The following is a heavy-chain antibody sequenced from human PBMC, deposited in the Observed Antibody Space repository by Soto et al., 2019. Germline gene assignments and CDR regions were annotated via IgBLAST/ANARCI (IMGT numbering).Heavy chain of an antibody. Sequence: QVQLQESGPGLVKPSETLSLTCTVSGGSISGYYWRWIRQPPGKRLEWFGDIDYYGSTNYNPSLKSRVTISVDTYKKQFSLNLGSVTASDTAIYYCARYFAWPSGFDIWGQGTMVTVSS. CDR3: ARYFAWPSGFDI. CDR1: GGSISGYY. D-gene: IGHD3-9*01. J-gene: IGHJ3*02. V-gene: IGHV4-59*01. CDR2: IDYYGST.